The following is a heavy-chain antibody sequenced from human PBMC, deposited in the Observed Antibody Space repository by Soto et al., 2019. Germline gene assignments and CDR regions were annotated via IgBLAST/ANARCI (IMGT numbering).Heavy chain of an antibody. V-gene: IGHV3-66*01. Sequence: GGSLRLSCAASGFTVSSNYMSWVRQAPGKGLEWVSVIYSGGSTYYADSVKGRFTISRDNSKNTLYLQMNSLRAEDTAVYYCARVLGSTSCYAGGGDYYYYRDVWGKGTTVTVSS. CDR2: IYSGGST. CDR3: ARVLGSTSCYAGGGDYYYYRDV. D-gene: IGHD2-2*01. J-gene: IGHJ6*03. CDR1: GFTVSSNY.